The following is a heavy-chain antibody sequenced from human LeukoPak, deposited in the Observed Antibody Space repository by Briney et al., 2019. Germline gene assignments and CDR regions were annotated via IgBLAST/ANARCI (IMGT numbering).Heavy chain of an antibody. D-gene: IGHD5-24*01. J-gene: IGHJ4*02. CDR1: GFTFSSSA. CDR3: AKSGYNRFDY. CDR2: ISGSGSGDST. Sequence: PGGSLRLSCAASGFTFSSSAMSWVRQAPGKELEWVSSISGSGSGDSTYYADSVKGRFTISRDNSKNTLYLQMNSLRAEDTAVYYCAKSGYNRFDYWGQGTPVTVSS. V-gene: IGHV3-23*01.